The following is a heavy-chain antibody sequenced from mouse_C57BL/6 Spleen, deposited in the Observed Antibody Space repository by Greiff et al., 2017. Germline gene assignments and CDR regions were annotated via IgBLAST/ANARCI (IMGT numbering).Heavy chain of an antibody. Sequence: QVQLKQPGAELVKPGASVKLSCKASGYTFTSYWMHWVKQRPGRGLEWIGRIDPNSGGTTYNEKFKSKATLTVDKPSSTAYMQLSSLTSEDSAVYYCARRDDYDVGFAYWGQGTLVTVSA. CDR2: IDPNSGGT. D-gene: IGHD2-4*01. J-gene: IGHJ3*01. CDR1: GYTFTSYW. CDR3: ARRDDYDVGFAY. V-gene: IGHV1-72*01.